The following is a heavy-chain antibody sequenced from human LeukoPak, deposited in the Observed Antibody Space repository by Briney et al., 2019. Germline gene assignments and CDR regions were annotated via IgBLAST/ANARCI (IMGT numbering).Heavy chain of an antibody. J-gene: IGHJ4*02. CDR3: VREDWGSGTIIDY. V-gene: IGHV1-18*01. Sequence: ASVKVSCKASGYTLISYHISWVRQAPGQGLEWMGWINGYTGDTIYAQRFQGRVTMTTDTSTSTAYMELRSLRFDDTAVYYCVREDWGSGTIIDYWGQGTLVTVSS. D-gene: IGHD1-14*01. CDR1: GYTLISYH. CDR2: INGYTGDT.